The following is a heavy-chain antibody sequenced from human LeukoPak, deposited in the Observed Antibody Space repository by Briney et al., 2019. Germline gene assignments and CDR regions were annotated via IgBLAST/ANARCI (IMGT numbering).Heavy chain of an antibody. CDR3: AKDLSRPDCSGGACYPFAC. J-gene: IGHJ4*02. CDR1: GFTFSNYW. V-gene: IGHV3-74*01. CDR2: INSDGSIT. D-gene: IGHD2-15*01. Sequence: PGGSLRLSCAASGFTFSNYWMHWVRQVPGKGLVWLSRINSDGSITTYADSVKGRFTISRDNDKNTLYLQMNCLRAEDTAVYYCAKDLSRPDCSGGACYPFACWGQGTLVAVSS.